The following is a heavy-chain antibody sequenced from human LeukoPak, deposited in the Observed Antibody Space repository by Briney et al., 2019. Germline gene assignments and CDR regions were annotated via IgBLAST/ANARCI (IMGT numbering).Heavy chain of an antibody. CDR2: IHTRGDT. CDR1: GLTGSHNY. V-gene: IGHV3-53*01. D-gene: IGHD4-17*01. J-gene: IGHJ5*02. CDR3: IVFGDSNH. Sequence: GGSLRLSCAASGLTGSHNYVSWVRQAPGKGLEWVSAIHTRGDTCYADSVKGRFTISRDTSKNTLYLQINSLRVGDTAVYYCIVFGDSNHWGQGTLVTVSS.